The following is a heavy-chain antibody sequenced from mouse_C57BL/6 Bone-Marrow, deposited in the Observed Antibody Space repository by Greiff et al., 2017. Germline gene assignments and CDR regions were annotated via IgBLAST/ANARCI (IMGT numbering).Heavy chain of an antibody. V-gene: IGHV5-6*01. J-gene: IGHJ2*01. CDR2: ISSGGSYT. CDR3: ARVYDGYLGY. CDR1: GFTFSSYG. Sequence: EVMLVESGGDLVKPGGSLKLSCAASGFTFSSYGMSWVRQTPDKRLEWVATISSGGSYTYYPDSVKGRFTISRDNAKNTLYLQMSSLKSEDTAMYYCARVYDGYLGYWGQGTTLTVSS. D-gene: IGHD2-3*01.